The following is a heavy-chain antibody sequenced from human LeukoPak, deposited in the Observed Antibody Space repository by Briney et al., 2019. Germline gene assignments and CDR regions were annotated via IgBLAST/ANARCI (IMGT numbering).Heavy chain of an antibody. D-gene: IGHD4-11*01. CDR2: ISSSSSYI. Sequence: PGGSLRLSCAASGFTFSSYSMNWVRQAPGKGLEWVSSISSSSSYIYYADSVKGRFTISRGNAKNSLYLQMNSLRAEDTAVYYCARDRETTVTFPHYMDVWGKGTTVTVSS. J-gene: IGHJ6*03. V-gene: IGHV3-21*01. CDR3: ARDRETTVTFPHYMDV. CDR1: GFTFSSYS.